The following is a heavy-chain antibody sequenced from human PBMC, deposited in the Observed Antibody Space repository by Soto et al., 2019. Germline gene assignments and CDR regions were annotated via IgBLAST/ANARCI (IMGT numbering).Heavy chain of an antibody. Sequence: QVQLLQTGAEVKKPGSSVRVSCEASGGTFRTYAISWVRQAPGQGLEWMGEIIPIFGTVNYAQKFQGRVTITADESTTTVYMDLRSLRSEDTAVYHCAKWAVAGTPTSFYYYGMDVWGQGTTVTVFS. J-gene: IGHJ6*02. CDR1: GGTFRTYA. D-gene: IGHD6-19*01. CDR2: IIPIFGTV. V-gene: IGHV1-69*12. CDR3: AKWAVAGTPTSFYYYGMDV.